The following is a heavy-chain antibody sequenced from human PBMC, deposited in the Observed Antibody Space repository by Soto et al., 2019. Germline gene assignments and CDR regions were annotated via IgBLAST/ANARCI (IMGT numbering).Heavy chain of an antibody. CDR3: ATSITMVRGVIILFDY. V-gene: IGHV1-46*01. CDR1: GYTFTSYY. D-gene: IGHD3-10*01. CDR2: INPSGGST. J-gene: IGHJ4*02. Sequence: ASVKVSCKASGYTFTSYYMHWVRQAPGQGLEWMGIINPSGGSTSYAQKFQGRVTMTRDTSTSTVYMELSSLRSEDTAVYYCATSITMVRGVIILFDYWGQGTLVTVSS.